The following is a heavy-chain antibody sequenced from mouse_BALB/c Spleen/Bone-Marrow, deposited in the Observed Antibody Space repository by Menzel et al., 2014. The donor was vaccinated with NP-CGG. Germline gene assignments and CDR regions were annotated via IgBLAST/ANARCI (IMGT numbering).Heavy chain of an antibody. Sequence: ESGGGLVKPAGSLKLSCAASGFTFSSYTMSWILQTPEKRLEWVATIRNGGSYTYYPDSVKGRFTISRDNAKNTLYLQMISLKSEDTAMYYCTRDRYYGNSFAYWGQGTLVTVSA. V-gene: IGHV5-6-4*01. CDR1: GFTFSSYT. CDR3: TRDRYYGNSFAY. D-gene: IGHD2-1*01. CDR2: IRNGGSYT. J-gene: IGHJ3*01.